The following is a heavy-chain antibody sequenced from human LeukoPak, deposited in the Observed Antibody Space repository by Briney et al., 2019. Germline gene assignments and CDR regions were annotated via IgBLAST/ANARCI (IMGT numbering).Heavy chain of an antibody. D-gene: IGHD3/OR15-3a*01. J-gene: IGHJ6*03. CDR3: AKDGLLPASAYYYYYYMDV. Sequence: GGSLRLSCATSGFFFSSHGLHWVRQAPSQGLEWLAVISFDGKNKFYADSVKGRFTISRDNPRNTLYLQMNSLRPEDTSVYYCAKDGLLPASAYYYYYYMDVWGKGTTVTVSS. CDR2: ISFDGKNK. V-gene: IGHV3-30*04. CDR1: GFFFSSHG.